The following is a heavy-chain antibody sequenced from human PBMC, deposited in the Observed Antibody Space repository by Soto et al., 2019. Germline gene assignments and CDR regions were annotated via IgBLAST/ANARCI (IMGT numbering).Heavy chain of an antibody. Sequence: QVQLVQSGAEVKKPGASVKVSCKASGYTFTSYGISWVRQAPGQGLEWMGWISAYNGNTNYAQKLQGRVTMTTDTTTSTAYMEVRSLRSVDTAVYYCARDGGVYCIGGSCYPYHDAFDIWGQGTIVTVSS. CDR2: ISAYNGNT. V-gene: IGHV1-18*01. CDR3: ARDGGVYCIGGSCYPYHDAFDI. J-gene: IGHJ3*02. D-gene: IGHD2-15*01. CDR1: GYTFTSYG.